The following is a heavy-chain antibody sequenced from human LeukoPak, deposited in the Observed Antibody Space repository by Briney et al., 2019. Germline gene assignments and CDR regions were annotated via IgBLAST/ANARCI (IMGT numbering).Heavy chain of an antibody. J-gene: IGHJ4*02. D-gene: IGHD3-10*01. CDR3: AKGGGYGSGSYYIPIY. V-gene: IGHV3-23*01. CDR1: GFTFSSYA. CDR2: ISGSGGST. Sequence: PGGSLRLSCAASGFTFSSYAMSWVRQAPGKGLEWVSAISGSGGSTYYADSVKGRFTISRDNSKNTLYLQMNSLRAEDTAAYYCAKGGGYGSGSYYIPIYWGQGTLVTVSS.